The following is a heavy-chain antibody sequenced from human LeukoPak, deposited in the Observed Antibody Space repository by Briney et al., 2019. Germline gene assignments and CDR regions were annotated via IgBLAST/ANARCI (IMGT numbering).Heavy chain of an antibody. CDR1: GFTFSSYA. D-gene: IGHD4-17*01. CDR3: AKGEGMTTVTTSDY. J-gene: IGHJ4*02. V-gene: IGHV3-23*01. Sequence: GGSLRLSCAASGFTFSSYAMSWVRQAPGKGLEWVSAISGSGGSTYYADSVKGRFTISRDNSKNTLYLQMNSLRAEDTAVYYCAKGEGMTTVTTSDYWGQGALVTVSS. CDR2: ISGSGGST.